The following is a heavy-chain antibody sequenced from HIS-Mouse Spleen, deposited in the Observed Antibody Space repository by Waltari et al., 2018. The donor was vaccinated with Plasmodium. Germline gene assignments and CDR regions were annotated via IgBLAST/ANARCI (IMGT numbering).Heavy chain of an antibody. CDR3: AVGRWLQPRDY. D-gene: IGHD5-12*01. CDR2: INHSGST. V-gene: IGHV4-34*01. CDR1: GGSFSGYY. Sequence: QVQLQQWGAGLLKPSETLSLTCAVYGGSFSGYYWSWIRQPPGKGLEWIWEINHSGSTNYNPSLKSRVTISVDTSKNQFSLKLSSVTAADTAVYYCAVGRWLQPRDYWGQGTLVTVSS. J-gene: IGHJ4*02.